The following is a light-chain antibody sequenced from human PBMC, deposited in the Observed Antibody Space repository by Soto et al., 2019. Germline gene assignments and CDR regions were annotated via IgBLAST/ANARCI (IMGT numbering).Light chain of an antibody. V-gene: IGKV1-9*01. CDR3: QQLDSYPLS. CDR1: QDIKSY. CDR2: SAS. Sequence: DIQLTQSPSFLSAFVGDRVTITCRASQDIKSYLGWYQHKPGKAPKLLISSASSLEGGVPSRFGGSGSGTEFTLTSSSLQPEDHATYYCQQLDSYPLSFGGGTKVEIK. J-gene: IGKJ4*01.